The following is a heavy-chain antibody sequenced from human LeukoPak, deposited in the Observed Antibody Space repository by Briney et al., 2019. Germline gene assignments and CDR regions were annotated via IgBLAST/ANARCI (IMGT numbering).Heavy chain of an antibody. J-gene: IGHJ4*02. CDR2: INHSGST. V-gene: IGHV4-34*01. CDR1: GGSFSGYY. CDR3: ARGYDYSLYDY. D-gene: IGHD5-12*01. Sequence: SETLSLTCAVYGGSFSGYYWSWIRQPPGKGLEWIGEINHSGSTNYNPSLKSRVTISVDTSKNQFSLKLSSVTAADTAVYYCARGYDYSLYDYWAREPWSPSPQ.